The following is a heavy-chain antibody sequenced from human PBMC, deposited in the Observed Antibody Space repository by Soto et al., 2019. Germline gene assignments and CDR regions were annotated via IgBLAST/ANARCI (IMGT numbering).Heavy chain of an antibody. CDR3: AKTATSYADYYYYMDV. Sequence: GGSLRLSCAASGFTFSSYAMSWVRQAPGKGLEWVSAISGSGGSTYYAETVKGRFTISRDNSKNTLYLQMNSLRAEDTAVYYCAKTATSYADYYYYMDVWGKGTTVTVSS. J-gene: IGHJ6*03. V-gene: IGHV3-23*01. CDR1: GFTFSSYA. D-gene: IGHD2-21*02. CDR2: ISGSGGST.